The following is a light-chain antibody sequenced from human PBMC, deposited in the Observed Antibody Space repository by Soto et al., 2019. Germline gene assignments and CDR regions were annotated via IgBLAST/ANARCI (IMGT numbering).Light chain of an antibody. V-gene: IGKV3-15*01. J-gene: IGKJ5*01. CDR3: QQYKVWPPFT. CDR1: QSVSSN. CDR2: GAS. Sequence: EIVMTQSPATLSVSPGERATLSCRASQSVSSNLACYQHKPVQAPRLLLFGASTRATGVPAWFSGSGSGTEFTLSICSLQSEDFAVYYCQQYKVWPPFTFGQGTRLE.